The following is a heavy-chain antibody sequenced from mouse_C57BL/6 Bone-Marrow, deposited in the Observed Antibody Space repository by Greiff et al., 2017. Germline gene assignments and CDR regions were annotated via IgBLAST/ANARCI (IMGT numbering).Heavy chain of an antibody. D-gene: IGHD1-1*01. CDR3: ASLNDYGSPGWFAY. V-gene: IGHV1-39*01. Sequence: VQLQQSGPELVKPGASVKISCKASGYSFTDYNMNWVKQSNGKSLEWIGVINPNYGTTSYNQKFKGKATLTVDQSSSTAYMQLNSLTSEDSAVDYGASLNDYGSPGWFAYWGQGTLVTVSA. J-gene: IGHJ3*01. CDR1: GYSFTDYN. CDR2: INPNYGTT.